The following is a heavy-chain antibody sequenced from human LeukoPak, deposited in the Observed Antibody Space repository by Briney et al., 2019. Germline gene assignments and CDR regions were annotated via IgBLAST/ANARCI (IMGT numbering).Heavy chain of an antibody. D-gene: IGHD2-2*01. J-gene: IGHJ4*02. CDR1: GGSISSSSYY. CDR2: IYYSGST. V-gene: IGHV4-39*01. Sequence: PSETLSLPCTVSGGSISSSSYYWGWIRQPPGKGLEWIGSIYYSGSTYYNPSLKSRVTISVDTSKNQFSLKLSSVTAADTAVYYCARHVEDIVVVPAAEDYWGQGTLVTVSS. CDR3: ARHVEDIVVVPAAEDY.